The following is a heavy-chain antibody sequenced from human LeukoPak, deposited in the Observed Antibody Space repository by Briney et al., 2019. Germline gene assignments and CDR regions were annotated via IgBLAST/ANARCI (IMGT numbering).Heavy chain of an antibody. J-gene: IGHJ3*02. CDR2: ISSSSSYI. Sequence: PGGSLRLSCAASGFTFSSYSMNWVRQAPGKGLEWVSSISSSSSYIYYADSVKGRFTISRDNAKNSLYLQMNSLRAEDTAVHYSARDFPAPLYDFWSGARSGDAFDIWGQGTMVSVSS. D-gene: IGHD3-3*01. V-gene: IGHV3-21*01. CDR1: GFTFSSYS. CDR3: ARDFPAPLYDFWSGARSGDAFDI.